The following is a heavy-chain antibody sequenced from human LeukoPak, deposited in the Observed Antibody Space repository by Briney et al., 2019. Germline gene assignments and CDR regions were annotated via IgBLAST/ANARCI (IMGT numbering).Heavy chain of an antibody. CDR1: GGSISSSHYY. J-gene: IGHJ4*02. V-gene: IGHV4-39*01. CDR2: IYYRGIT. CDR3: ARHDSYSGSCLDY. Sequence: SETVSLMCSVSGGSISSSHYYWGWIRQPPGKGLEWIGSIYYRGITYYNPSLKSRVTISAGPSKNQFSLRLSSVTAADTAVYHCARHDSYSGSCLDYWGQGTLVTVSS. D-gene: IGHD1-26*01.